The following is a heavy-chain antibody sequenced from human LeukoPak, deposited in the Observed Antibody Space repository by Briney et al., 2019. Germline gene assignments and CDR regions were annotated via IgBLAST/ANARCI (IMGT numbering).Heavy chain of an antibody. J-gene: IGHJ3*02. CDR3: AGDDGLRGAFDI. Sequence: SQTLSLTCTVSGGSISSGGYYWSWILQHPGKGLEWIGYIYYSGSTYYNPSLKSRVTISVDTSKNQFSLKLSSVTAADTAVYYCAGDDGLRGAFDIWGQGTMVTVSS. D-gene: IGHD5-12*01. CDR1: GGSISSGGYY. V-gene: IGHV4-31*03. CDR2: IYYSGST.